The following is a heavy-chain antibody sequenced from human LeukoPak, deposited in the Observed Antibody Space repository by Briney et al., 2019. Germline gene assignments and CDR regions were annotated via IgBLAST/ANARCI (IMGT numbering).Heavy chain of an antibody. V-gene: IGHV4-59*01. D-gene: IGHD6-19*01. CDR2: IYYSGSI. Sequence: SETLSLTCTVSGGSISSYYWSWIRQPPGKGLEWIGYIYYSGSINYNPSLKSRVTISVDTSKNQFSLKLSSVTAADTAVYYCARARRGGQWLEFRTYYFDYWGQGTLVTVSS. J-gene: IGHJ4*02. CDR3: ARARRGGQWLEFRTYYFDY. CDR1: GGSISSYY.